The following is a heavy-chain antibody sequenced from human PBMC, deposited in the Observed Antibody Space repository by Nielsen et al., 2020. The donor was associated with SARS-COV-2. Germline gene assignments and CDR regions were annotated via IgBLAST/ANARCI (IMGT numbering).Heavy chain of an antibody. J-gene: IGHJ3*02. V-gene: IGHV3-23*01. D-gene: IGHD1-26*01. Sequence: GESLKISCAASGFTFSSYGMHWVRQAPGKGLEWVSAISGSGGSTYYADSVRGRFTISRDNSKNTLYLQMNSLRAEDTAVYYCAKYRGSNEGAFDIWGQGTMVTVSS. CDR1: GFTFSSYG. CDR3: AKYRGSNEGAFDI. CDR2: ISGSGGST.